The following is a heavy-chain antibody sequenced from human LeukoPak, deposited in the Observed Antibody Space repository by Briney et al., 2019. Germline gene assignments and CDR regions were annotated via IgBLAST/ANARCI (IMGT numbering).Heavy chain of an antibody. Sequence: GGSLRLSCEASGFTFSSYAMSWVRQAPGKGLEWVSAISGSGGSTYYADSVKGRFTISRDNSKNTLYLQMNSLRAEDTAVYCCARDLLWFGEPWGQGTLVTVSS. J-gene: IGHJ5*02. CDR3: ARDLLWFGEP. CDR1: GFTFSSYA. D-gene: IGHD3-10*01. V-gene: IGHV3-23*01. CDR2: ISGSGGST.